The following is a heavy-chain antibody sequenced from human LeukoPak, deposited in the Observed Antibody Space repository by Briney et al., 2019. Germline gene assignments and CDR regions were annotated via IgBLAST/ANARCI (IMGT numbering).Heavy chain of an antibody. V-gene: IGHV4-59*01. CDR2: IYYSGST. J-gene: IGHJ3*02. Sequence: SETLSLTCTVPGGSISSYYWSWIRQPPGKGLEWIGYIYYSGSTNYNPSLKSRVTISVDTSKNQFSLKLSSVTAADTAVYYCARENGYNQPDAFDIWGQGTMVTVSS. CDR1: GGSISSYY. CDR3: ARENGYNQPDAFDI. D-gene: IGHD5-24*01.